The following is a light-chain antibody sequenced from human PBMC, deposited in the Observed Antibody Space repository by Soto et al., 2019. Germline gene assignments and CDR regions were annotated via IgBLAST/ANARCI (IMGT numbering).Light chain of an antibody. CDR2: GAS. Sequence: EIVLTQSPATLSLSPGERATLPCRASQSVSSYLAWYQQKPGQPPRLLIYGASNRATGIPARFSGSGSGTDFTLTISSLEPEDSAVYYCLQRSNWLTFGGGTKVDIK. CDR1: QSVSSY. V-gene: IGKV3-11*01. J-gene: IGKJ4*01. CDR3: LQRSNWLT.